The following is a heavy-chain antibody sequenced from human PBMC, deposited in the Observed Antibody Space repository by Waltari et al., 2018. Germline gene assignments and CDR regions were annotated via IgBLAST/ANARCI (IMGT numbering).Heavy chain of an antibody. J-gene: IGHJ4*02. V-gene: IGHV3-30*02. CDR1: GFTFSSYG. CDR2: IRYDGSNK. D-gene: IGHD1-26*01. CDR3: AKVQAIVGATSYFDY. Sequence: QVQLVESGGGVVQPGGSLRLSCAASGFTFSSYGMHWVRQAPGKGLEWVAFIRYDGSNKYYADSVKGRFTISRDNSKNTLYLQMNSLRAEDTAVYYCAKVQAIVGATSYFDYWGQGTLVTVSS.